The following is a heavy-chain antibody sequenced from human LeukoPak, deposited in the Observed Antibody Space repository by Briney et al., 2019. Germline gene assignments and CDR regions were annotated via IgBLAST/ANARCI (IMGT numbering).Heavy chain of an antibody. Sequence: SETLSLTCTVSGGSISSHYWSWIRQPPGKGLEWIGYIYYSGSTNYNPSLKSRVTISVDTSKNQFSLKLSSVTAADTAVYYCARTYARCNWFDPWGQGTLVTVSS. CDR3: ARTYARCNWFDP. CDR1: GGSISSHY. CDR2: IYYSGST. J-gene: IGHJ5*02. D-gene: IGHD2-8*01. V-gene: IGHV4-59*11.